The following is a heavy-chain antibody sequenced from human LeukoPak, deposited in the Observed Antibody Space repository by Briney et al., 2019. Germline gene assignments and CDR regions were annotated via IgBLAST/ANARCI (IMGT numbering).Heavy chain of an antibody. CDR2: ISSSSGSI. V-gene: IGHV3-21*01. Sequence: GGSLRLSCAASGFTFSSFSMNWVRQAPGKGLEWVSSISSSSGSIYYADSLKGRFTISRDNARNSLYLQMDSLRAEDTAVYYCARHSRLDKSSLSWADYWGQGTLVTVSS. D-gene: IGHD2-2*03. CDR1: GFTFSSFS. CDR3: ARHSRLDKSSLSWADY. J-gene: IGHJ4*02.